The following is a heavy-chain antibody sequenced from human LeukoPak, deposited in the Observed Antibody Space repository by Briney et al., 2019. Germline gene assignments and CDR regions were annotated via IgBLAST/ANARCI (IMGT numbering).Heavy chain of an antibody. V-gene: IGHV4-39*01. CDR1: GGSISSSNYY. CDR3: ARLPTGTFDY. J-gene: IGHJ4*02. D-gene: IGHD1-1*01. CDR2: IYNTGST. Sequence: PSETLSLTCTVSGGSISSSNYYWGWIRQPPGKGLEWIGSIYNTGSTYYNPSLKSRVTISVDTSKNQFSLKLNSVIAADTAVYYCARLPTGTFDYWGQGTLVTVSS.